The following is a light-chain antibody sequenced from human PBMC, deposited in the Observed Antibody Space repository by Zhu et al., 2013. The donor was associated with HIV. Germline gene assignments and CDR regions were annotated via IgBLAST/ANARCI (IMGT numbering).Light chain of an antibody. J-gene: IGKJ1*01. Sequence: EIVLTQSPGTLSLSPGERATLSCRASQSVSSSYLAWYQQQPGQPPRLLIHGASSRATGIPDRFSGSGSGTEFTLTITRLQSEDFALYYCQQRTTWPPWTFGQGTKVEMK. CDR3: QQRTTWPPWT. V-gene: IGKV3D-20*02. CDR1: QSVSSSY. CDR2: GAS.